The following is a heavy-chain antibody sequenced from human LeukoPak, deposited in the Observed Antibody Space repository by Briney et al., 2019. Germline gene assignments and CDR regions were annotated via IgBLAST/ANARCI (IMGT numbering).Heavy chain of an antibody. Sequence: GGSLRLSCAASGLTFSSVWMTWVRQAPGKGLEGVSSISTSGGYIYYGDSVKGRFTMSRDNAKNSLYLQMDSLRAEDTAVYYCARDLVLSRSVGASEKVDYWGQGTLVTVSS. CDR3: ARDLVLSRSVGASEKVDY. J-gene: IGHJ4*02. CDR2: ISTSGGYI. CDR1: GLTFSSVW. V-gene: IGHV3-21*01. D-gene: IGHD1-26*01.